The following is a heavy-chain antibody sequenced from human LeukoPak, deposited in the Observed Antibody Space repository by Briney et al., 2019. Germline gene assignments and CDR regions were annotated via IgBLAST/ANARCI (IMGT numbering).Heavy chain of an antibody. D-gene: IGHD3-10*01. CDR3: ARHDSYGSVNWFDP. CDR2: IYYTGTT. J-gene: IGHJ5*02. V-gene: IGHV4-39*01. CDR1: GASVSSGTYF. Sequence: SETLSLTCTVSGASVSSGTYFWARIRRPPGKGLEWIATIYYTGTTYYNPSLESRVTISVDTSKNQFSLRVTSATAADTAVYYCARHDSYGSVNWFDPWGQGTLVTVSS.